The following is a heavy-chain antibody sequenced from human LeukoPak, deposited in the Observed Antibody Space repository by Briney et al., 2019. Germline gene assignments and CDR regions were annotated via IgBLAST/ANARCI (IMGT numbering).Heavy chain of an antibody. V-gene: IGHV3-74*01. CDR1: GFISSSYW. Sequence: VGSLCLSCAASGFISSSYWMHWVRQPPGKGLVYIACINTDGFSTSYADSVKGRFTISRDNAKNTLYLQMNSLRAEDTAVYYCARSRTYGDYGRGLDYWGQGTLFTVSS. J-gene: IGHJ4*02. CDR2: INTDGFST. D-gene: IGHD4-17*01. CDR3: ARSRTYGDYGRGLDY.